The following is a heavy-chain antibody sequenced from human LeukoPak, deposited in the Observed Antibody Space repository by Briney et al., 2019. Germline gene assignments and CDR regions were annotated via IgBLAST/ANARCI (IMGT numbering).Heavy chain of an antibody. J-gene: IGHJ4*02. CDR1: GYTFTSYD. V-gene: IGHV1-8*01. Sequence: GASVKVSCKASGYTFTSYDINWVRQATGQGLEWMGWMNPNSGKTGYTQKFQGRLSMTRDTSISTAYLELNSLTSEDTAVYYCARGGGFSFGAQSYYQLSFWGQGTLVTVSS. CDR2: MNPNSGKT. CDR3: ARGGGFSFGAQSYYQLSF. D-gene: IGHD1-26*01.